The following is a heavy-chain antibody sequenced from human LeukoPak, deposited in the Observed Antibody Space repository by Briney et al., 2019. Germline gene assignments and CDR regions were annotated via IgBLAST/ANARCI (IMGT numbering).Heavy chain of an antibody. V-gene: IGHV3-30-3*01. CDR2: ISYDGSNK. Sequence: PGGSLRLSCAASGFTFSSYAMHWVRQAPGKGLEWVAVISYDGSNKYYADSVKGRFTISRDNSKNTLYLQMNSLRAEDTAVYYCARGIVVVITSSGYFDYWGQGTLVTVSS. D-gene: IGHD3-22*01. CDR1: GFTFSSYA. J-gene: IGHJ4*02. CDR3: ARGIVVVITSSGYFDY.